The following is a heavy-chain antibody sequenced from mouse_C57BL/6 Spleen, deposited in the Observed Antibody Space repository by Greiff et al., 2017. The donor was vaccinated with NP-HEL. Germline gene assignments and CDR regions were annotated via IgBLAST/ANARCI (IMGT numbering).Heavy chain of an antibody. J-gene: IGHJ2*01. CDR2: IDPEDGET. Sequence: VQLKESGAELVKPGASVKLSCTASGFNIKDYYMHWVKQRTEQGLEWIGRIDPEDGETKYAPKFQGKATITADTSSNTAYLQLSSLTSEDTAVYYCARRIPTHYYGSSYFDYWGQGTTLTVSS. CDR1: GFNIKDYY. D-gene: IGHD1-1*01. CDR3: ARRIPTHYYGSSYFDY. V-gene: IGHV14-2*01.